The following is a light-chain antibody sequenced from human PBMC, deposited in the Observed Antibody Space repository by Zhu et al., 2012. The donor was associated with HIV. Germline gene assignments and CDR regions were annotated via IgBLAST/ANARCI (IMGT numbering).Light chain of an antibody. V-gene: IGKV1-5*03. J-gene: IGKJ1*01. Sequence: DIQMTQFPSTLSASVGDRVTITCRASQSISTWLAWYQQKPGKAPKLLIYKASTLESGVPSRFSGSGSGTEFSLTISSLQPDDFATYYCQEYPGTSGQGTKVEIK. CDR2: KAS. CDR1: QSISTW. CDR3: QEYPGT.